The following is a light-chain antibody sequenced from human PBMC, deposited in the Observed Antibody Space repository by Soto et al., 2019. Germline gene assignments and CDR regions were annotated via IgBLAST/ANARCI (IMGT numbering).Light chain of an antibody. CDR1: QSLLHSNGYNY. CDR2: LVS. Sequence: DIVMTQSPLSLPVTPGEPASISCRSSQSLLHSNGYNYLDCYLQKPGQSPQLLIYLVSNRASGVPDRFSGSGSGTDFTLKISRVEAEDVGVYYCMQALQTPRTFGQGTKVEIK. CDR3: MQALQTPRT. J-gene: IGKJ1*01. V-gene: IGKV2-28*01.